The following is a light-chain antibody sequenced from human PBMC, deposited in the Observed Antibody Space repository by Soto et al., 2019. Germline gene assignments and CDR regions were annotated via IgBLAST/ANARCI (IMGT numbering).Light chain of an antibody. V-gene: IGLV1-40*01. Sequence: QSVLTQPPSVSGAPGQRVTISCTGSSSNIGAGYDVHWYQQLPGTAPKLLIYGNNNRPSGVPDRFSGSKSGTSASLAITGLQAEDEAEYYCHSYTTTGSLWVFGGGTKLTVL. CDR1: SSNIGAGYD. CDR3: HSYTTTGSLWV. CDR2: GNN. J-gene: IGLJ3*02.